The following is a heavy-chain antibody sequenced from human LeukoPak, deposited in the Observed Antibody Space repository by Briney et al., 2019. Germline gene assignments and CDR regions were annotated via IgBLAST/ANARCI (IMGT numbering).Heavy chain of an antibody. CDR3: ARWGYNSSSSVNWFDP. CDR1: GGSISSGGYY. D-gene: IGHD6-6*01. V-gene: IGHV4-31*03. Sequence: SQTLSLTCTVSGGSISSGGYYWSWIRQHPGKGLEWIGYIYYSGSTYYNPSLKSRVTISVDTSKNQFPLKLSSVTAADTAVYYCARWGYNSSSSVNWFDPWGQGTLVTVSS. J-gene: IGHJ5*02. CDR2: IYYSGST.